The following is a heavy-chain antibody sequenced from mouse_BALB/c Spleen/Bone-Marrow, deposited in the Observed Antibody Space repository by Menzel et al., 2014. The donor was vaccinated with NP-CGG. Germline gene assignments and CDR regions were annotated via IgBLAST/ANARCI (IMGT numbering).Heavy chain of an antibody. CDR3: ARGRAYYVNYGFAY. V-gene: IGHV1S29*02. CDR2: IYPYNGGT. CDR1: GYTFTDYN. J-gene: IGHJ3*01. Sequence: VQLKESGPELVKLGASVKISCKASGYTFTDYNVHWVKQSHGKSLEWIGYIYPYNGGTAYNQKFKSKATLTVDNSSSTAYMELRSLTSEDSAVYYCARGRAYYVNYGFAYWGQGTLVTVPA. D-gene: IGHD2-10*01.